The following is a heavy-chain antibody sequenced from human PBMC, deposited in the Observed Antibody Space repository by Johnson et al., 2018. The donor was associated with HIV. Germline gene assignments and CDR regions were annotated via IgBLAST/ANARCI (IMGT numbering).Heavy chain of an antibody. CDR1: GFTFDDYG. D-gene: IGHD6-6*01. V-gene: IGHV3-20*04. J-gene: IGHJ3*02. CDR2: VNWNGDNT. CDR3: ARDRGAARDAFDI. Sequence: VQLVESGGGVVPAGRSLRLSCTASGFTFDDYGMSWVRQVPGKGLEWVSGVNWNGDNTGYADSLKGRFTISRDDSKNTLYLQMNSLRPDDSAVYSCARDRGAARDAFDIWGQGTMVTVSS.